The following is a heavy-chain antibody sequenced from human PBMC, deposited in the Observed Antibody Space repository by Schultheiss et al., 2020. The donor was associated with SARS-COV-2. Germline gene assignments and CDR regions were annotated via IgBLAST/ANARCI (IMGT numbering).Heavy chain of an antibody. J-gene: IGHJ6*02. CDR2: ISWNSGSI. CDR1: GFTFSSYS. V-gene: IGHV3-48*04. CDR3: ARVQFYRPYYHGMDV. Sequence: GGSLRLSCAASGFTFSSYSMNWVRQAPGKGLEWVSGISWNSGSIGYADSVKGRFTISRDNAKNSLYLQMKSLRGEDTAVYYCARVQFYRPYYHGMDVWGQGTTVTVSS. D-gene: IGHD4-11*01.